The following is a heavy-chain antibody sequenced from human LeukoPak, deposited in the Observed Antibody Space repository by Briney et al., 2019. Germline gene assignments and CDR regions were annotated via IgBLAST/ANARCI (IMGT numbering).Heavy chain of an antibody. CDR2: INHSGST. CDR3: ARRGTGTFYYYGIDV. J-gene: IGHJ6*02. CDR1: GGSFSGYY. D-gene: IGHD1-7*01. V-gene: IGHV4-34*01. Sequence: SETLSLTCAVYGGSFSGYYWSWIRQPPGKGLEWIGEINHSGSTNYNPSLKSRVTISVDTSKNQFSLKLSSVTAADTAVYYYARRGTGTFYYYGIDVWGQGTTVTVSS.